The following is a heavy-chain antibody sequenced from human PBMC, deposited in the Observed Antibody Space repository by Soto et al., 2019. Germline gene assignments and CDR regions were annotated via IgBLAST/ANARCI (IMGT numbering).Heavy chain of an antibody. V-gene: IGHV4-39*01. Sequence: PSETLSLTCTVSGGSISSSSYYWGWIRQPPGKGLEWIGSIYYSGSTYYNPSLKSRVTISVDTSKNQFSLKLSSVTAADTAVYYCARLDIVVVPAAIGWFDPWGQGTLVT. J-gene: IGHJ5*02. CDR3: ARLDIVVVPAAIGWFDP. CDR1: GGSISSSSYY. D-gene: IGHD2-2*01. CDR2: IYYSGST.